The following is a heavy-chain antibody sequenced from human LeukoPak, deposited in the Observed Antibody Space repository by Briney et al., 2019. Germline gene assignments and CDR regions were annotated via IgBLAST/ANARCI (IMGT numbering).Heavy chain of an antibody. CDR3: ARHYVFVLGGSSFDH. J-gene: IGHJ4*02. CDR2: IYQSGST. D-gene: IGHD3-16*01. CDR1: GYSISSGYY. V-gene: IGHV4-38-2*02. Sequence: SETLSLTCSVSGYSISSGYYWGWIRQPPGKGLEWIGSIYQSGSTSYNSSLKSRVTISVDTSKNQFSLKLSSVTAADTAVYYCARHYVFVLGGSSFDHWGQGTLVTVSS.